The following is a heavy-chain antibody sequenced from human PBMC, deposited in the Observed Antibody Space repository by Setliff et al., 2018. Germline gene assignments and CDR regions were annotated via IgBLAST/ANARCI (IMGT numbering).Heavy chain of an antibody. D-gene: IGHD3-9*01. CDR2: ISSSGSTI. V-gene: IGHV3-48*03. J-gene: IGHJ4*02. Sequence: PGGSLRLSCAASGFTFSSYETNWVRQAPGKGLEWVSYISSSGSTIYYADSVKGRFTISRDNAKNSLYLQMNSLRAEDTAVYYCACPDILTGLYDYWGQGTLVTVSS. CDR1: GFTFSSYE. CDR3: ACPDILTGLYDY.